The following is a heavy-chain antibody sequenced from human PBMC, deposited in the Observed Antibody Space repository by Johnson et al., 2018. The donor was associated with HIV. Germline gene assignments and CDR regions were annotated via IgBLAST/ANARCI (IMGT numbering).Heavy chain of an antibody. CDR3: AKDTTFSSSHAFDI. Sequence: VQLVESGGGLVQPGRSLRLSCAASGFTFDDYAMHWVRQAPGQGLEWVSGISWNRGSIGYADSVKGRFTISRDNAKNSLYLQMNSLRAEDTALYYCAKDTTFSSSHAFDIWGQGTMVTVSS. J-gene: IGHJ3*02. CDR2: ISWNRGSI. V-gene: IGHV3-9*01. D-gene: IGHD6-6*01. CDR1: GFTFDDYA.